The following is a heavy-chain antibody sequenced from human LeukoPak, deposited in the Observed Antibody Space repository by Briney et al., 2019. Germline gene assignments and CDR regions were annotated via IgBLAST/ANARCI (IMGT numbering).Heavy chain of an antibody. CDR2: IYYSGRT. J-gene: IGHJ4*02. V-gene: IGHV4-59*12. Sequence: PSETLSLTCTVSGGSISSYYWSWIRQPPGKGLEWIGYIYYSGRTNYNPSLKSRVTISVDTSKNQFSLKLSSVTAADTAVYYCAGNDFWSGYLDYWGQGTLVTVSS. CDR1: GGSISSYY. CDR3: AGNDFWSGYLDY. D-gene: IGHD3-3*01.